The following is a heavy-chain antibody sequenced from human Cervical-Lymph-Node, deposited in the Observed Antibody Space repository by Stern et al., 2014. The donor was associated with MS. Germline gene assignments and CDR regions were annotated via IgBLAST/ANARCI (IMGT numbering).Heavy chain of an antibody. D-gene: IGHD4-11*01. Sequence: VQLVESGAEVKKPGSSVKGSCKASGGTFSSYAISWVRQAPGQGLEWMGGIIPIFGTANYAQKFQGRVTITADESTSTAYMELSSLRSEDTAVYYCARDRHDYSHWFDPWGQGTLVTVSS. J-gene: IGHJ5*02. CDR2: IIPIFGTA. CDR1: GGTFSSYA. V-gene: IGHV1-69*01. CDR3: ARDRHDYSHWFDP.